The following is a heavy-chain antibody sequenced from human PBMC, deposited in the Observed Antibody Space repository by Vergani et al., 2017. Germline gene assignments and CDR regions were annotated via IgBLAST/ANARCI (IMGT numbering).Heavy chain of an antibody. CDR2: IYHSGST. CDR1: GYSISSGYY. CDR3: ATTNCGSYTTNAFDI. Sequence: QVQLQESGPGLVKPSETLSLTCAVSGYSISSGYYWGWIRQPPGKGLELIGSIYHSGSTYYNPSLKSRVTISVGTSKNQFSLKLSSVTAADTAVYYCATTNCGSYTTNAFDIWGQGTMVTVSS. D-gene: IGHD1-26*01. J-gene: IGHJ3*02. V-gene: IGHV4-38-2*01.